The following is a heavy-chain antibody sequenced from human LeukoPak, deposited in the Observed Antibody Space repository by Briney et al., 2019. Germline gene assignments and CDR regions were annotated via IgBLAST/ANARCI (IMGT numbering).Heavy chain of an antibody. CDR3: ARVESIAALYYFDY. CDR2: IYYSGST. CDR1: GGSISSSSYY. D-gene: IGHD6-6*01. J-gene: IGHJ4*02. Sequence: PSETLSLTCTVSGGSISSSSYYWGWIRQPPGKGLEWIGSIYYSGSTYYNPSLKSRVTISVDTSKNQFSLKLSSVTAADTAVYYCARVESIAALYYFDYWGQGTLVTVSS. V-gene: IGHV4-39*07.